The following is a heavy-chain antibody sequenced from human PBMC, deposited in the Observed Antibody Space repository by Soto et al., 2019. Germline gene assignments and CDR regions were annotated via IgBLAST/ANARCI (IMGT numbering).Heavy chain of an antibody. V-gene: IGHV3-30-3*01. D-gene: IGHD2-21*01. J-gene: IGHJ3*01. CDR3: ARGIEKTTGDVFEL. CDR2: ISFDGGIK. CDR1: GFTFSGYA. Sequence: QVQMVESGGGVVQPGRSLRLSCAAFGFTFSGYAMHWVRQAPGKGLEWVGLISFDGGIKHNADSVKGRFTISRDNSKNTLYLQMNSRTTEDTALYYSARGIEKTTGDVFELWGQGTLVIVSS.